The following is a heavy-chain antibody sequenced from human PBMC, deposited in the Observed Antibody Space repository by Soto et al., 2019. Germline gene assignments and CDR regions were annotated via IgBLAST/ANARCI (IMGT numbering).Heavy chain of an antibody. CDR1: GFTLRSYW. CDR2: INSDGSST. CDR3: ARDPGTGYYDSSGYYYD. J-gene: IGHJ4*02. V-gene: IGHV3-74*01. Sequence: PGGSLRLSCAASGFTLRSYWMHWVRQAPGKGLVWVSRINSDGSSTSYADSVKGRFTITRDNAKNTLYLQMNSLRAEDTAVYYCARDPGTGYYDSSGYYYDWGQGTLVTVPQ. D-gene: IGHD3-22*01.